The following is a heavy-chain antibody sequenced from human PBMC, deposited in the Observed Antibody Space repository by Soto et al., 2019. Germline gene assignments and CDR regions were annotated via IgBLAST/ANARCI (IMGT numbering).Heavy chain of an antibody. V-gene: IGHV3-23*01. CDR3: AEGGGSDFGDAFDI. Sequence: GGSLRLSCAASGFTFSSYAMSWVRQAPGKGLEWVSAISGSGGSTYYADSVKGRITISRDNSKNTLYLQMNSLRAEDAAVYYCAEGGGSDFGDAFDIWGQGTMVTVSS. D-gene: IGHD3-10*01. CDR1: GFTFSSYA. J-gene: IGHJ3*02. CDR2: ISGSGGST.